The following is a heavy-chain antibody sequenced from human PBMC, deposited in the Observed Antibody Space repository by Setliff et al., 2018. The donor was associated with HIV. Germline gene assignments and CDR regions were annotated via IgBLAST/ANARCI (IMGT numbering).Heavy chain of an antibody. V-gene: IGHV1-18*04. D-gene: IGHD2-15*01. CDR3: ARDSSASRTPPLH. CDR2: INIYTGDR. J-gene: IGHJ4*02. CDR1: GYTFTSYY. Sequence: ASVKVSCKASGYTFTSYYLHWVRQAPGQGLEWVGWINIYTGDRTYADNFQYRVTMTADTSTSTVYMELRHLRSDDTAVYYCARDSSASRTPPLHWGQGTLVTVSS.